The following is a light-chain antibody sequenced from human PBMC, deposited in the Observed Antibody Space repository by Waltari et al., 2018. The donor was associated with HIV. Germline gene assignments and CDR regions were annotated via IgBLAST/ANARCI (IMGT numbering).Light chain of an antibody. V-gene: IGKV3-15*01. Sequence: EILMTQSPATLSVSPGDSATLSCRASQNISSNLVWYQQKAGQPPRLLIYNASTRATGIPATFSGSGSGTEFTLTISSLQSEDFALYYCQQYNNWPPYTFGQGTKLEIK. CDR2: NAS. CDR3: QQYNNWPPYT. J-gene: IGKJ2*01. CDR1: QNISSN.